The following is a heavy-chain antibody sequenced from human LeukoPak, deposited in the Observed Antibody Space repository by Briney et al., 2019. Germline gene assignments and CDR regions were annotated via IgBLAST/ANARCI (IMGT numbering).Heavy chain of an antibody. CDR1: GGSISSYY. CDR2: IYTSGST. Sequence: PSETLSLTCTVSGGSISSYYWSWIRQPAGKGLEWIGRIYTSGSTNYNPSLKSRVTISVDTSKNQFSLKLSSVTAADTAVYYCATIAAAATAHFDYWGRGTLVTVSS. J-gene: IGHJ4*02. CDR3: ATIAAAATAHFDY. D-gene: IGHD6-13*01. V-gene: IGHV4-4*07.